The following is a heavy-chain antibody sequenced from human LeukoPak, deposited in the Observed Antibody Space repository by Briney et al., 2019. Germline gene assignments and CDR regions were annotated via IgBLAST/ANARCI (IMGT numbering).Heavy chain of an antibody. CDR2: IGGGGGSI. CDR1: GFTFSNYA. J-gene: IGHJ4*02. Sequence: GGSLRLSCAASGFTFSNYAMTWVRQAPGKGLEWVSGIGGGGGSISYANSVKGRFTISRDTSKNTLYLQMNSLRAEDTAVYYCAKGRYNWNDFDYWGQGTLVTVSS. V-gene: IGHV3-23*01. D-gene: IGHD1-1*01. CDR3: AKGRYNWNDFDY.